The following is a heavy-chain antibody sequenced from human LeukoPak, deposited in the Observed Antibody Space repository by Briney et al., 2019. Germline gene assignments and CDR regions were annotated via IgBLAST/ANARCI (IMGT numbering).Heavy chain of an antibody. CDR2: INHSGST. Sequence: SETLSLTCAVYGGSFSGYYWSWIRQPPGKGLEWIGEINHSGSTNYNPSLKSRVTISVDTSKNQFSLKLSSVTAADTAVYYCTQRVTSALHFDYWGQGTLVPVSS. D-gene: IGHD4-11*01. V-gene: IGHV4-34*01. CDR3: TQRVTSALHFDY. J-gene: IGHJ4*02. CDR1: GGSFSGYY.